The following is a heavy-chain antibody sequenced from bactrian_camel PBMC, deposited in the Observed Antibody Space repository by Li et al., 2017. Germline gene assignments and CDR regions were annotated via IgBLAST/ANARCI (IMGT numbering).Heavy chain of an antibody. CDR1: GFTFRNNW. J-gene: IGHJ4*01. CDR2: IYTGDGNT. D-gene: IGHD4*01. Sequence: VQLVESGGGLVQPGGSLTLSCAASGFTFRNNWMHWVRQAPGKGLEWVSGIYTGDGNTNSADSVKGRFTISRDNSKNTVYLQMNNVKTEDTAVYRCQPYGRSYVDYNCRAGLGQGTQVTVS. V-gene: IGHV3S6*01.